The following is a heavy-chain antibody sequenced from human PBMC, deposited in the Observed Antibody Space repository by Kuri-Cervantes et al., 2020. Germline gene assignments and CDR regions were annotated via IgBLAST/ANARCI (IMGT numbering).Heavy chain of an antibody. CDR1: GFTFSSYG. CDR3: AKGAGGWRASYYFDN. Sequence: GESLKISCAASGFTFSSYGMHWVRQAPGKGLEWVASISDDGSNKYYGDSVKARYTISRDNPKNTLYLQMNSLRPEDTAVYYCAKGAGGWRASYYFDNRGQGTLVTVSS. CDR2: ISDDGSNK. D-gene: IGHD1-26*01. J-gene: IGHJ4*02. V-gene: IGHV3-30*18.